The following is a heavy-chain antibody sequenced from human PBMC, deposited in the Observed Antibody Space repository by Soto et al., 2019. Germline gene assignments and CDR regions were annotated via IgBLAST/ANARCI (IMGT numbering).Heavy chain of an antibody. CDR1: GGSISSGGYS. V-gene: IGHV4-30-2*01. CDR2: IYHSGST. J-gene: IGHJ6*02. CDR3: ARDSIAAAGEAGSRYYYYGMDV. Sequence: PSETLSLTCAVSGGSISSGGYSWSWIRQPPGKGLEWIGYIYHSGSTYYNPSLKSRVTISVDRSKNQFSLKLSSVTAADTAVYYCARDSIAAAGEAGSRYYYYGMDVWGQGTTVTVSS. D-gene: IGHD6-13*01.